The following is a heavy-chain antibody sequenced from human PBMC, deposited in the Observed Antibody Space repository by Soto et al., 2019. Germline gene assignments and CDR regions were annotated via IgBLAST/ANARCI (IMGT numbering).Heavy chain of an antibody. Sequence: QVHLVESGGGVVQPGRSLRLSCAASGFTFSTTGMHWVRQAPGKGLEWVAMISHDGGVKHYTDSVKGRFTISRDTSNNIVYLQMNSLRPEDTAMYHCAKDLYGAGWYNYFDPWGQGTLVTVSS. J-gene: IGHJ5*02. CDR2: ISHDGGVK. D-gene: IGHD6-19*01. CDR3: AKDLYGAGWYNYFDP. V-gene: IGHV3-30*18. CDR1: GFTFSTTG.